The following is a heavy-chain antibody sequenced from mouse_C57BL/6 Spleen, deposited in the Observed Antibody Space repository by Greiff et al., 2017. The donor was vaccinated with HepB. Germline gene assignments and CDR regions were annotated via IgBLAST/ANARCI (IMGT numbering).Heavy chain of an antibody. V-gene: IGHV1-61*01. CDR2: IYPSDSET. CDR3: AREGGLPLNY. CDR1: GYTFTSYW. J-gene: IGHJ2*01. Sequence: VQLQQPGAELVRPGSSVKLSCKASGYTFTSYWMDWVKQRPGQGLEWIGNIYPSDSETHYNQKFKDKATLTVDKSSSTAYMQLSSLTSEDSAVYYCAREGGLPLNYWGQGTTLTVSS. D-gene: IGHD3-3*01.